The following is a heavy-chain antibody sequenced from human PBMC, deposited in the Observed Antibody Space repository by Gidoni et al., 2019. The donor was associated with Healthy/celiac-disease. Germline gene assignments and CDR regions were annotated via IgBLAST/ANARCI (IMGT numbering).Heavy chain of an antibody. CDR1: GFTFSRYS. D-gene: IGHD2-15*01. V-gene: IGHV3-21*01. CDR3: ARELDSWVSY. Sequence: EVQLVESGGGLVKPGGSLRLSCSASGFTFSRYSMNWVRQAPGKGLECVSSISSSSSYIYYADSVKGRFTISRDNAKNSLYLQMNSLRAEDTAVYYCARELDSWVSYWGQGTLVTVSS. CDR2: ISSSSSYI. J-gene: IGHJ4*02.